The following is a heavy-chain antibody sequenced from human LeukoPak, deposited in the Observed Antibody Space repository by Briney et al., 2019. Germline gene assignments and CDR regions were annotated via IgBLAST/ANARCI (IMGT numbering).Heavy chain of an antibody. D-gene: IGHD3-9*01. CDR3: ARDGSYYDILTGYSQQYYFDY. J-gene: IGHJ4*02. V-gene: IGHV3-21*01. CDR2: ISSSSSYI. CDR1: GFTFSSYS. Sequence: PGGSLRLSCAASGFTFSSYSMNWVRQAPGKGLEWVSSISSSSSYIYYADSVKGRFTISRDNAKNSLYLQMNSLRAEDTAVYDCARDGSYYDILTGYSQQYYFDYWGQGTLVTVSS.